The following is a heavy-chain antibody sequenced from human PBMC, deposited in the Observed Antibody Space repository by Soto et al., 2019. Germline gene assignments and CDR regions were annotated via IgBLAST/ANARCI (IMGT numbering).Heavy chain of an antibody. J-gene: IGHJ5*02. CDR2: IYYSGST. Sequence: SETLSLTCTVSGGSISSGGYYWSRIRQHPGKGLEWIGYIYYSGSTYYNPSLKSRVTISVDTSKNQFSLKLSSVTAADTAVYYCARGLDFWSGYYKPRNWFDPWGQGTLVTVSS. D-gene: IGHD3-3*01. CDR3: ARGLDFWSGYYKPRNWFDP. V-gene: IGHV4-31*03. CDR1: GGSISSGGYY.